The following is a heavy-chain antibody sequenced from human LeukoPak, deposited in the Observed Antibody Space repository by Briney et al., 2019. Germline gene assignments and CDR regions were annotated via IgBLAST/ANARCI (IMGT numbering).Heavy chain of an antibody. CDR2: IWYDGSNK. CDR3: ARPRIFGGGYNSGAFDI. J-gene: IGHJ3*02. V-gene: IGHV3-33*01. Sequence: GGSLRLSCAASGFTFSSYGMHWVRQAPGKGLEWVAVIWYDGSNKYYADSVKGRFTISRDNSKNTLYLQMNSLRAEDTAVYYCARPRIFGGGYNSGAFDIWGQGTMVTVSS. D-gene: IGHD5-24*01. CDR1: GFTFSSYG.